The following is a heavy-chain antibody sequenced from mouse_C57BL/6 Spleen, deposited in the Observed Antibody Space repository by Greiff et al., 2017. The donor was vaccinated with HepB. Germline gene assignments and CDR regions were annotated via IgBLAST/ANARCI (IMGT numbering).Heavy chain of an antibody. CDR3: ARGRDGYYAWFAY. CDR1: GYSITSGYY. V-gene: IGHV3-6*01. CDR2: ISYDGSN. Sequence: ESGPGLVKPSQSLSLTCSVTGYSITSGYYWNWIRQFPGNKLEWMGYISYDGSNNYNPSLKNRISITRYTSKNQFFLKLNSVTTEDTATYYCARGRDGYYAWFAYWGQGTLVTVSA. D-gene: IGHD2-3*01. J-gene: IGHJ3*01.